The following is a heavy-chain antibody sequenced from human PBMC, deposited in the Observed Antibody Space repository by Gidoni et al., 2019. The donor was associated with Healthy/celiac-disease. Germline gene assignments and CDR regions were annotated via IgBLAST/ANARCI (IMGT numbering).Heavy chain of an antibody. D-gene: IGHD6-19*01. V-gene: IGHV3-74*01. CDR2: INSDGSST. Sequence: VQLVESGGGLVQPVGSLRLSCSASGFTFSSYWMHWVRQAPGKGLVWVARINSDGSSTSYADSVKGRFTISRDNAKNTLYLQMNSLRAEDTAVYYCARVSSGWSFPFDYWGQGTLVTVSS. J-gene: IGHJ4*02. CDR3: ARVSSGWSFPFDY. CDR1: GFTFSSYW.